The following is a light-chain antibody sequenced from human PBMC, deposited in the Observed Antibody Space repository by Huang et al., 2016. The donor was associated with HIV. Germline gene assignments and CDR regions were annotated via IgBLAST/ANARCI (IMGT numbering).Light chain of an antibody. J-gene: IGKJ3*01. CDR2: GAS. CDR3: QQYGDSPRGFT. CDR1: QSVSSTY. Sequence: EIELTQSPDTLSLSPGEKATLSCRTSQSVSSTYLAWYQQKASQEPRLGIYGASSRAPGIPDRFSGSVSGTDFTLTISSLEPGDSAVYYCQQYGDSPRGFTFGPGTKVEIK. V-gene: IGKV3-20*01.